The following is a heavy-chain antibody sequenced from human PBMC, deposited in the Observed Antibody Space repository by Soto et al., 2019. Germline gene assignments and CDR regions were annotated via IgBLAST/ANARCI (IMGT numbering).Heavy chain of an antibody. D-gene: IGHD6-19*01. CDR2: INAGNGNT. CDR1: GYTFTSYA. J-gene: IGHJ4*02. Sequence: QVQLVQSGAEVKKPGASVKVSYKASGYTFTSYAMHWVRQAPGQRLEWMGWINAGNGNTKYSQKFQGRVTITRDTSASTAYMELSSLRSEDTAVYYCASPPPYSSGWLDYWGQGTLVTVSS. V-gene: IGHV1-3*01. CDR3: ASPPPYSSGWLDY.